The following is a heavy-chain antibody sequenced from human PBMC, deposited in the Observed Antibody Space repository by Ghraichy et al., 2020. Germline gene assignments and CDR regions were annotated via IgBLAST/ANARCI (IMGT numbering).Heavy chain of an antibody. J-gene: IGHJ6*02. CDR2: MSGGGGDI. CDR3: SAPLFWSGYYDIDV. Sequence: GESLNISCVASGFTFGRYAMSWVRQAPVKGLQWVSTMSGGGGDIYYTDSVRGRFTISRDHSRNTLYLEMNSLRAEDTAVYYCSAPLFWSGYYDIDVWGQGTTVTVSS. V-gene: IGHV3-23*01. CDR1: GFTFGRYA. D-gene: IGHD3-3*01.